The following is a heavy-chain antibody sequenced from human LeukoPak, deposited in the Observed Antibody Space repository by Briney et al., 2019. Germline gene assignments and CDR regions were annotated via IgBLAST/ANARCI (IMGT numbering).Heavy chain of an antibody. V-gene: IGHV4-4*02. D-gene: IGHD6-13*01. CDR1: GFTFNSFSM. CDR3: ARGGAAAGSIDY. CDR2: IYHSGST. J-gene: IGHJ4*02. Sequence: GSLRLACAASGFTFNSFSMNWVRQGPGKGLEWIGEIYHSGSTNYNPSLKSRVTISVDKSKNQFSLKLSSVTAADTAVYYCARGGAAAGSIDYWGQGTLVTVSS.